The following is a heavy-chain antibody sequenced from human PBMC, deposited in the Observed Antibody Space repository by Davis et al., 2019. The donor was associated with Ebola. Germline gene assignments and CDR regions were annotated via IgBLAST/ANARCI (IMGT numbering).Heavy chain of an antibody. V-gene: IGHV1-8*01. CDR1: GYTFTSYD. CDR2: MNPNSGNT. J-gene: IGHJ5*02. D-gene: IGHD2-2*03. Sequence: ASVKVSCKASGYTFTSYDINWVRQATGQGLEWMGWMNPNSGNTGYAQKFQGRVTMTRDTSINTAYMELSRLRSDDTAVYYCARVDVGVEFDPWGQGTLVTVSS. CDR3: ARVDVGVEFDP.